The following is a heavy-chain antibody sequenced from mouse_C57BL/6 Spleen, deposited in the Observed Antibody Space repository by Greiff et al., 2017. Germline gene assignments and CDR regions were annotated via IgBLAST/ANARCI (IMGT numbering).Heavy chain of an antibody. D-gene: IGHD2-13*01. Sequence: QVQLQQPGAELVKPGASVKLSCKASGYTFTSYWMHWVKQRPGQGLEWIGMIHPNSGSTNYNEKFKSKATLTVDKSSSTAYMQLSSLTSEDSAVYYCAKDVADLLWWFDYWGQGTTLTVSS. J-gene: IGHJ2*01. V-gene: IGHV1-64*01. CDR3: AKDVADLLWWFDY. CDR1: GYTFTSYW. CDR2: IHPNSGST.